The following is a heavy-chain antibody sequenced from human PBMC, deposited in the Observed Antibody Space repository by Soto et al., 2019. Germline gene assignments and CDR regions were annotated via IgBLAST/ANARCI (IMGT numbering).Heavy chain of an antibody. J-gene: IGHJ4*02. CDR2: IYYSGST. V-gene: IGHV4-59*08. CDR1: GGSISSYY. Sequence: SETLSLTCTVSGGSISSYYWSWIRQPPGKGLERIGYIYYSGSTNYNPSLKSRVTISVDTSKNQFSLKLSSVTAADTAVYYCARPRHDFWSGYYGFDYWGQGTLVTVSS. D-gene: IGHD3-3*01. CDR3: ARPRHDFWSGYYGFDY.